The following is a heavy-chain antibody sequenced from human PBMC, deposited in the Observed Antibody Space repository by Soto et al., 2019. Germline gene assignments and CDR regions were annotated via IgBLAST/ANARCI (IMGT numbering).Heavy chain of an antibody. CDR2: IWYDGSNK. V-gene: IGHV3-33*01. Sequence: SGGGVVQPGRSLRLSCAASGFTFSSYGMHWVRQAPGKGLEWVAVIWYDGSNKYYADSVKGRFTISRDNSKNTLYLQMNSLRAEDTAVYYCAMGNGYYFDYWGQGTLVTVSS. D-gene: IGHD2-8*01. CDR3: AMGNGYYFDY. CDR1: GFTFSSYG. J-gene: IGHJ4*02.